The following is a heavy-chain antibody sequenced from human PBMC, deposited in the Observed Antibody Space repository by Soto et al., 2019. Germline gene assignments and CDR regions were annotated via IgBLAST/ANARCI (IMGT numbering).Heavy chain of an antibody. J-gene: IGHJ4*02. Sequence: SQTLSLTCAISGDSVSSNSAAWNWIRQSPSRGLEWLGRTYFRSKWYSDYAASVKSRITINPDTSKNQFSLHLNSVTPEDTAVYYCAREGLVATIRGIFPFDYWGPGTLVTVPQ. CDR1: GDSVSSNSAA. CDR2: TYFRSKWYS. CDR3: AREGLVATIRGIFPFDY. D-gene: IGHD5-12*01. V-gene: IGHV6-1*01.